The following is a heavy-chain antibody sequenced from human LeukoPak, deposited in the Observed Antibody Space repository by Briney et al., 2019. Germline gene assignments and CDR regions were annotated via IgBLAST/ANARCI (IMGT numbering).Heavy chain of an antibody. CDR1: GFTFSSYA. Sequence: PGGSLRLSCAASGFTFSSYAMSWVRQAPGKGLEWVSAISGSGGSTYYADSVKGRFTISRDNSKNTLYLQMNSLRAEDTAVYYCAKGGGYEEYYYYYMDVWGKGTTVTISS. V-gene: IGHV3-23*01. CDR2: ISGSGGST. CDR3: AKGGGYEEYYYYYMDV. J-gene: IGHJ6*03. D-gene: IGHD5-12*01.